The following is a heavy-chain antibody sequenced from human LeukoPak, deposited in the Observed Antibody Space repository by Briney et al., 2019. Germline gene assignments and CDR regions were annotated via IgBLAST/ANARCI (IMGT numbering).Heavy chain of an antibody. CDR2: IFSST. CDR3: ARRVGAYSHPYDY. V-gene: IGHV3-53*01. J-gene: IGHJ4*02. CDR1: GFTVSSNS. D-gene: IGHD4/OR15-4a*01. Sequence: GGSLRLSCTVSGFTVSSNSMSWVRQAPAKGLEWVSFIFSSTHYSDSVKGRFTISRDNSKNTLYLQMNSLRAEDTAVYYCARRVGAYSHPYDYWGQGTLVTVS.